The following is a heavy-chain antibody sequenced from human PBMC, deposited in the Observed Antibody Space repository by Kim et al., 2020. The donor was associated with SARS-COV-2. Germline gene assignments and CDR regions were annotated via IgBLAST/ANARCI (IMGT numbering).Heavy chain of an antibody. CDR3: ASGFFASGTNY. D-gene: IGHD3-10*01. CDR2: TSSTSTII. J-gene: IGHJ4*02. Sequence: GGSLRLSCSASGFTFSTYSMTWVRQAPGKGPEWVSYTSSTSTIISYADSVKGRFTISRDNSKNSLYLQMNSLRAEDTAVYYCASGFFASGTNYWGQGT. CDR1: GFTFSTYS. V-gene: IGHV3-48*04.